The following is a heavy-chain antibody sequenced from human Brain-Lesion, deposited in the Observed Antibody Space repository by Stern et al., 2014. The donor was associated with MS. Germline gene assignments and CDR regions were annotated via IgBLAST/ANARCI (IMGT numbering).Heavy chain of an antibody. CDR3: ARGSREVLLPRFYFDY. V-gene: IGHV4-31*03. J-gene: IGHJ4*02. CDR2: IYHSGST. D-gene: IGHD3-3*01. CDR1: GGSISSGNYY. Sequence: VQLVESGPGLVQPSQTLSLTCTVSGGSISSGNYYWSWIRQHPGKGLEWIGSIYHSGSTYYNPPLKSRVTTSIDTSKNQFSLKLSSVTAADTAVYYCARGSREVLLPRFYFDYWGQGTLVTVSS.